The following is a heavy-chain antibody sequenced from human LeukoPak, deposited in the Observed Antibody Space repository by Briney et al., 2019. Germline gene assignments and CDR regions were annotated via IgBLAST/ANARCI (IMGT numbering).Heavy chain of an antibody. D-gene: IGHD5-18*01. J-gene: IGHJ3*02. CDR1: GFAVSSNY. V-gene: IGHV3-66*04. Sequence: GGSLRLSCAASGFAVSSNYMSWVRQAPGKGLEWVSVIYSGGIYNDGTTNYGDSVKGRFTISRDNSKNTLYLQMNSLRAEDTAVYYCARRELLGYSYGLRTFNIWGQGTTVTVSS. CDR3: ARRELLGYSYGLRTFNI. CDR2: IYSGGIYNDGTT.